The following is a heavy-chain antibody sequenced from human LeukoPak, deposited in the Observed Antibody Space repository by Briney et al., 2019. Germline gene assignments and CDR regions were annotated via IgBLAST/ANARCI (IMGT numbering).Heavy chain of an antibody. CDR3: ARPLRPWLPENALDI. J-gene: IGHJ3*02. CDR1: GGTFSSYA. V-gene: IGHV1-69*01. Sequence: GASVKVSCKASGGTFSSYAISWVRQAPGQGLEWMGGIIPIFGTANYAQKFQGRVTITADESTSTAYMELSSLRSEDTAVYYCARPLRPWLPENALDIWGQGTMVTVSS. D-gene: IGHD5-12*01. CDR2: IIPIFGTA.